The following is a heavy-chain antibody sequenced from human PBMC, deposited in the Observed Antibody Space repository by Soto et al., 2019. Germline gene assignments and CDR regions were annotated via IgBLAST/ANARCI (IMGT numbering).Heavy chain of an antibody. CDR1: GYSFTSYW. CDR3: ARSFGASDYFDS. J-gene: IGHJ4*02. Sequence: GESLKISCQGSGYSFTSYWISWVRQMPGKGLEWMGRIDPSDFDSDYSPSFQGRVTISIDRAVSTAYLQWSSLKASDTAMYYCARSFGASDYFDSWGQGTLVTVSS. V-gene: IGHV5-10-1*01. CDR2: IDPSDFDS. D-gene: IGHD3-10*01.